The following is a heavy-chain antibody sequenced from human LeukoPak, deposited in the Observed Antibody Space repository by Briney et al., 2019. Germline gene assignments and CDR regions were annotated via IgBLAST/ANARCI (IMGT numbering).Heavy chain of an antibody. CDR3: ARDLMVRGETGAFDI. Sequence: GGSLRLSCAASGFSFSSQWMSWVRQAPGKGLEWVAIINQAGTGKYYVDSVKGRFTISRDNAENSLYLQMNSLRAEDTAVYYCARDLMVRGETGAFDIWGQGTMVTVSS. V-gene: IGHV3-7*01. CDR1: GFSFSSQW. J-gene: IGHJ3*02. D-gene: IGHD3-10*01. CDR2: INQAGTGK.